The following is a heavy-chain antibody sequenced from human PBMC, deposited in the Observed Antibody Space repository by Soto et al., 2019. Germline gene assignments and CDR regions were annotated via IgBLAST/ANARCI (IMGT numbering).Heavy chain of an antibody. CDR1: HFSVTNNKY. CDR3: AGECRNCTYRGLFIKGYAFDV. D-gene: IGHD1-26*01. J-gene: IGHJ3*01. Sequence: QVLLQESGPGLVKPSGTLSLTCTVSHFSVTNNKYWSWVRQSPGKPLEWIGEIYHSGTTYYNPSHSKCVSKAIGKFKNQISHKLTSGAAADPAVNYWAGECRNCTYRGLFIKGYAFDVLGQ. V-gene: IGHV4-4*02. CDR2: IYHSGTT.